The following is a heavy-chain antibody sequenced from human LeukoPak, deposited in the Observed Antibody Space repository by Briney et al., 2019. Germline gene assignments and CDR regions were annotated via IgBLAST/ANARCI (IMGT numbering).Heavy chain of an antibody. D-gene: IGHD1-26*01. V-gene: IGHV3-7*01. CDR2: IKEGGSEK. Sequence: GGSLRPSCAASGFTFSSYWMSWVRQAPGKGLEWVANIKEGGSEKYYVESVKGRFTISRDNAKNSLFLQMNSLRGEDTAMYYCARGGSSRFGYWGQGTLVTVSS. CDR3: ARGGSSRFGY. CDR1: GFTFSSYW. J-gene: IGHJ4*02.